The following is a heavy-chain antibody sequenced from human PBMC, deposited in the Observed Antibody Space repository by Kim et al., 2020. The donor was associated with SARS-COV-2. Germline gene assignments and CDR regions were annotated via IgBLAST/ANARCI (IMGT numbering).Heavy chain of an antibody. CDR3: ARVTHTMVRGERVFYYYYMDD. D-gene: IGHD3-10*01. J-gene: IGHJ6*03. Sequence: GGSLRLSCAASGFTFSSYDMHWVRQATGKGLEWVSAIGTAGDTYYPGSVKGRFTISRENAKNSLYLQMNSLRAGDTAVYYCARVTHTMVRGERVFYYYYMDDWGKGTTVTVSS. CDR1: GFTFSSYD. CDR2: IGTAGDT. V-gene: IGHV3-13*01.